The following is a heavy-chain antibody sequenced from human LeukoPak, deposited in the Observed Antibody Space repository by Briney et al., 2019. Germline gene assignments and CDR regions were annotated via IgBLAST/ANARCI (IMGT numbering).Heavy chain of an antibody. J-gene: IGHJ4*02. CDR1: GFTFSSYS. CDR3: ARDNFSTMIVVVISY. V-gene: IGHV3-21*01. Sequence: GGSLRLSCAASGFTFSSYSMNWVRQAPGKGLEWFSSISSSSIYIYYADSVKGRFTISRDNAKNSLYLQMNSLRAEDTAVYYCARDNFSTMIVVVISYWGQGTLVTVSS. D-gene: IGHD3-22*01. CDR2: ISSSSIYI.